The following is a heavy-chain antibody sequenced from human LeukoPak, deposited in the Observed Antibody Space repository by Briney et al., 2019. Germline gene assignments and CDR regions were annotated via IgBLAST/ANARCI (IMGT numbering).Heavy chain of an antibody. D-gene: IGHD2/OR15-2a*01. CDR3: ARSSSYFTYFDL. CDR2: MSSTGNTI. J-gene: IGHJ2*01. V-gene: IGHV3-11*04. CDR1: GFTLRDYY. Sequence: GGSLRLSCAASGFTLRDYYMSWIRQAPGKGLEWISCMSSTGNTIYYAESVKGRFTVSRDNANNSMSLQMTSLRAEDTAVYYCARSSSYFTYFDLWGRDTLVTVSS.